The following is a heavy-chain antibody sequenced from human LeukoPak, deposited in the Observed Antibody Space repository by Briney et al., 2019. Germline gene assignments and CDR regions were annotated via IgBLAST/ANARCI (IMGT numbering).Heavy chain of an antibody. CDR1: GYTFTGYY. V-gene: IGHV1-2*02. D-gene: IGHD6-19*01. Sequence: ASVNVSCKASGYTFTGYYMHWVRQAPGQGLEWMGWINPNSGGTNYAQKFQGRVTMTRDTSISTAYMELSRLRSDDTAVYYCARDLPRIAVAGTDGDYWGQGTLVTVSS. CDR3: ARDLPRIAVAGTDGDY. J-gene: IGHJ4*02. CDR2: INPNSGGT.